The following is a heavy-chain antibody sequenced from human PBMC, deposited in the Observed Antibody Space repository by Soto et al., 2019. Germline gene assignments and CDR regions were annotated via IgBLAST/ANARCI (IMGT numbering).Heavy chain of an antibody. CDR2: INQDGSER. CDR1: GLTFRNDW. D-gene: IGHD4-17*01. V-gene: IGHV3-7*03. J-gene: IGHJ4*02. Sequence: GGSLTLSCAGSGLTFRNDWLSWVRQAPGKGLEWVANINQDGSERYYVDSVRGRFTISRDNVENSLYLQLNSLRPEDTAVYYCAVYGYGVSAAAYWGQGTLVTVSS. CDR3: AVYGYGVSAAAY.